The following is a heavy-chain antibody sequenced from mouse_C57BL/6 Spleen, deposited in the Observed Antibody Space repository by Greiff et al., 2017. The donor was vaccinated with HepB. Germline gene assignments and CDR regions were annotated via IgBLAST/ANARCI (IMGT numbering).Heavy chain of an antibody. Sequence: EVKLEESGGGLVKPGGSLKLSWAASGFTFSDYGMHWVRQAPEKGLEWVAYISSGSSTIYYADTVKGRFTISRDNAKNTLFLQMTSLRSEDTAMYYCAKKSHYAMDYWGQGTSVTVSS. CDR3: AKKSHYAMDY. V-gene: IGHV5-17*01. CDR1: GFTFSDYG. CDR2: ISSGSSTI. J-gene: IGHJ4*01.